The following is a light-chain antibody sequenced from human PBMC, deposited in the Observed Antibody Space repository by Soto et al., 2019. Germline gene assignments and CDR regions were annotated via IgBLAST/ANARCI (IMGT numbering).Light chain of an antibody. CDR2: EVS. J-gene: IGLJ1*01. Sequence: QSALTQPASVSGSPGQSITISCTGTSSDIGGSNYVSWYQQHPGKAPKFMIYEVSNRPSGVSDRFSGSKSGNTASLTISGLQAEDEADYFCSSFTSSSSVVFGTGTKLTVL. CDR1: SSDIGGSNY. CDR3: SSFTSSSSVV. V-gene: IGLV2-14*01.